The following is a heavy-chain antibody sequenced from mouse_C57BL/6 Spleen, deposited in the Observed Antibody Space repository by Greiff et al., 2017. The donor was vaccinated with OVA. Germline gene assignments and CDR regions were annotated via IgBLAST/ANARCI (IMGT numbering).Heavy chain of an antibody. CDR3: AYGYGRNYFDD. Sequence: EVKLVESGGGLVKPGGSLKLSCAASGFTFSDYGMHWVRQAPEKGLEWVAYISSGSSTIYYADTVKGRFTISRDHAKNTLFLQMTSLRSEDTAMYYCAYGYGRNYFDDWGKGTTLTVSS. CDR1: GFTFSDYG. CDR2: ISSGSSTI. D-gene: IGHD2-2*01. V-gene: IGHV5-17*01. J-gene: IGHJ2*01.